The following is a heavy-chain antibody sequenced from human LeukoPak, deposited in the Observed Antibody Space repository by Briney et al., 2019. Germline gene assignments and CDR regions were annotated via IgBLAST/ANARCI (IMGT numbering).Heavy chain of an antibody. CDR3: ARASVAARSRATDY. D-gene: IGHD2-15*01. CDR1: GYTFTGSY. J-gene: IGHJ4*02. Sequence: ASVTVSCKASGYTFTGSYMHWVRQAPGQGLEWMGWINPNSGGTNYAQKFQGRVTMTRDTSISTAYMELSRLRSDDTAVYYCARASVAARSRATDYWGQGTLVTVSS. CDR2: INPNSGGT. V-gene: IGHV1-2*02.